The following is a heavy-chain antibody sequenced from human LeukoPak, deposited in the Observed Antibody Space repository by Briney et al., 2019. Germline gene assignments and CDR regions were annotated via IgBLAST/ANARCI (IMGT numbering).Heavy chain of an antibody. J-gene: IGHJ4*02. CDR2: IYYSGST. Sequence: SETLSLTCTVSGGSISSSSYYWGWIRQPPGKGLEWIGSIYYSGSTYYNPSLKSRVTLSVDTSKNQFSLKLSSVTAADTAVYYCARAIGYSYGRKGAFDYWGQGTLVTVSS. D-gene: IGHD5-18*01. CDR3: ARAIGYSYGRKGAFDY. V-gene: IGHV4-39*07. CDR1: GGSISSSSYY.